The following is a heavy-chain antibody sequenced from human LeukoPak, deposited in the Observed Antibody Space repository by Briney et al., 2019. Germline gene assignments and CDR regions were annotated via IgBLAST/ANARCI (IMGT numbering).Heavy chain of an antibody. CDR2: IKQDGSEK. D-gene: IGHD3-3*01. CDR1: GFTFSSYW. J-gene: IGHJ4*02. CDR3: ARVPNRRITIFGVVIKAPPGDY. Sequence: GGSLRLSCAASGFTFSSYWMSWVRQAPGKGLEWVANIKQDGSEKYYVDSVKGRFTISRDNAKNSLYLQMNSLRAEDTAVYYCARVPNRRITIFGVVIKAPPGDYWGRGTLVTVSS. V-gene: IGHV3-7*01.